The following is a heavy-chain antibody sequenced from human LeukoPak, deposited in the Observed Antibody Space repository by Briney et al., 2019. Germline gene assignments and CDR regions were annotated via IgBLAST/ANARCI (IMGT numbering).Heavy chain of an antibody. CDR2: ICYSGTT. D-gene: IGHD1-14*01. CDR3: ATSESGPINH. Sequence: SETLSLNCPVSGGSISSSCWSWIRQPPGKGQEWIGYICYSGTTNYNPSLKSRVTISVDTSKNQFSLKLNSVTAADTAMYYCATSESGPINHWGQGALVTVSS. CDR1: GGSISSSC. V-gene: IGHV4-59*01. J-gene: IGHJ5*02.